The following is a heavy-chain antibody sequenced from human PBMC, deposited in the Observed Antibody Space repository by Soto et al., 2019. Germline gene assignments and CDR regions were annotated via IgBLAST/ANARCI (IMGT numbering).Heavy chain of an antibody. CDR1: GYTFTNSG. D-gene: IGHD5-12*01. CDR3: ASDLGYRDFDVHY. V-gene: IGHV1-18*01. CDR2: IRVNNGDT. Sequence: QVQLVQSGAEVKKPGASVKVSCKASGYTFTNSGFSWVRQAPGQGLEWVGWIRVNNGDTHYAQKLQGRVTMTTDTSPSTAFMELRSLRSDDTAEYYCASDLGYRDFDVHYWGQGTLITASS. J-gene: IGHJ4*02.